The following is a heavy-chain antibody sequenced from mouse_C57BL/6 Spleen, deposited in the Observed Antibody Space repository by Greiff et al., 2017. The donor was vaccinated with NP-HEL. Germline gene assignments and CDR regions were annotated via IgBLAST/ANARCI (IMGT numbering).Heavy chain of an antibody. V-gene: IGHV1-55*01. J-gene: IGHJ1*03. Sequence: QVQLQQPGAELVKPGASVKMSCKASGYTFTSYWITWVKQRPGQGLAWIGDIYPGSGSTNYNEKFKSKATLTVDTSSSTAYMQLSSLTSEDSAVYYCARPKLRNWYFDVWGTGTTVTVSS. CDR3: ARPKLRNWYFDV. CDR2: IYPGSGST. D-gene: IGHD1-1*01. CDR1: GYTFTSYW.